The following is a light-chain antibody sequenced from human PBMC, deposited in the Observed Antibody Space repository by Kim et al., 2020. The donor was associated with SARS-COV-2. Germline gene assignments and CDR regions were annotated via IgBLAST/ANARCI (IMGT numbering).Light chain of an antibody. Sequence: GQKFSSSCSGRCSNVGNNYDSWYQLPPGTAHSLLTYDHNKRPSGMPDRFSGLKSGTLATLGIPGLQTGDEAVYYCGTWDSSLSGGVFCGGTKLT. V-gene: IGLV1-51*01. J-gene: IGLJ3*02. CDR1: CSNVGNNY. CDR3: GTWDSSLSGGV. CDR2: DHN.